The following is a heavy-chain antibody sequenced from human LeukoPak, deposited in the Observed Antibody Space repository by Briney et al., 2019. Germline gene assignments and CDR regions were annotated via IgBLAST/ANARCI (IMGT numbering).Heavy chain of an antibody. D-gene: IGHD3-22*01. CDR2: ISYDGSNK. CDR3: AKGRYYDSSGYYSVDY. V-gene: IGHV3-30*18. J-gene: IGHJ4*02. Sequence: GGSLRLSCAASGFTFSSYGMHWVRQAPGKGLEWVAVISYDGSNKYYADSVKGRFTISRDNSKNTLYLQMNSLRAEDTAVYYCAKGRYYDSSGYYSVDYWGQGTLVTVSS. CDR1: GFTFSSYG.